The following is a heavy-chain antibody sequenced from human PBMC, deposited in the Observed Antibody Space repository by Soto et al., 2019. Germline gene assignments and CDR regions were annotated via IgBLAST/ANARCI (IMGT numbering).Heavy chain of an antibody. Sequence: GGSLRLSCAASGFIFENFGMSWVRQAPGKGLEWISSISGSGFKKYYADSVKGRFTISRDNSKSTVYLELNSLSAEDAAVYHCAKNQGVELVPLATVDWFDPWGQGSVVTVSS. CDR2: ISGSGFKK. V-gene: IGHV3-23*01. CDR1: GFIFENFG. D-gene: IGHD1-26*01. CDR3: AKNQGVELVPLATVDWFDP. J-gene: IGHJ5*02.